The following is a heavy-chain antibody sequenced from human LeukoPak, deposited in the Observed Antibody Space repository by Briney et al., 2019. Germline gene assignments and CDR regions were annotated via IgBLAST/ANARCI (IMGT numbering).Heavy chain of an antibody. CDR1: GGSISSYY. CDR2: IYTSGST. CDR3: ARDVHIAVAGEWYFDL. D-gene: IGHD6-19*01. Sequence: SETLSLTCTLSGGSISSYYWSWIRQPAGKGLEWIGRIYTSGSTNYNPSLKSRVTMSVDTSKNQFSLKLSSVTAADTAVYYCARDVHIAVAGEWYFDLWGRGTLVTVAS. J-gene: IGHJ2*01. V-gene: IGHV4-4*07.